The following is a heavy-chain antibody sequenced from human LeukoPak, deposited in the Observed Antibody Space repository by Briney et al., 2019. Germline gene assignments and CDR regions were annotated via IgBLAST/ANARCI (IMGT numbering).Heavy chain of an antibody. V-gene: IGHV1-46*01. CDR1: GYTFTSYY. Sequence: ASVKVSCKASGYTFTSYYMHWVRQAPGQGLEWMGIINPSGGSTSYAQKFQGRVTKTRDTSTSAVYMQLSSLRYEDTAVYYCATACTSNTCPPRDWGQGTLVPVSS. D-gene: IGHD2-2*01. CDR3: ATACTSNTCPPRD. CDR2: INPSGGST. J-gene: IGHJ4*02.